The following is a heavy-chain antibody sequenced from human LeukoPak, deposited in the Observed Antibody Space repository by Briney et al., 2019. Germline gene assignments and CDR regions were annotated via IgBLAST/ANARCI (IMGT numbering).Heavy chain of an antibody. CDR1: GYTFTSYY. CDR2: INPSGGST. D-gene: IGHD3-10*01. J-gene: IGHJ5*02. CDR3: ARVRSPKVRGPLRPWFDP. V-gene: IGHV1-46*01. Sequence: ASVKVSCKASGYTFTSYYMHWVRQAPGQGLEWMGIINPSGGSTSYAQKFQGRVTMTRDMSTSTVYMELSSLRSDDTAVYYCARVRSPKVRGPLRPWFDPWGQGTLVTVSS.